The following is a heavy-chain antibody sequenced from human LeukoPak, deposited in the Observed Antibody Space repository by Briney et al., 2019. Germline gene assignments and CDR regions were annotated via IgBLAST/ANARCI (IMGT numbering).Heavy chain of an antibody. CDR1: GFTFADYS. CDR2: ISSSSSYI. Sequence: GGSLRLSCAASGFTFADYSMNWVRQAPGKGLEWVSSISSSSSYIFYADSVKGRFTISRDNARNSLFLQMNSLRAEDTAVYYCARGGRSTYFDWSPDYWGQGTLVTVSS. CDR3: ARGGRSTYFDWSPDY. V-gene: IGHV3-21*01. J-gene: IGHJ4*02. D-gene: IGHD3-9*01.